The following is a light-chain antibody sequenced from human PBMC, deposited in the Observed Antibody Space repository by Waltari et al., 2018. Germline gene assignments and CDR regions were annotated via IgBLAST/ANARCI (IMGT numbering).Light chain of an antibody. V-gene: IGLV2-11*01. J-gene: IGLJ2*01. CDR1: SGDVGGYNY. CDR2: DVS. CDR3: SSYVGSQTVV. Sequence: QSALTQPRSVSGSPGQSVTISCTGTSGDVGGYNYVSWYQQHPGKAPKLMIYDVSERPAGVPERFSGSKSGNTASLTISVLQADDEADYYCSSYVGSQTVVFGGGTKLTVL.